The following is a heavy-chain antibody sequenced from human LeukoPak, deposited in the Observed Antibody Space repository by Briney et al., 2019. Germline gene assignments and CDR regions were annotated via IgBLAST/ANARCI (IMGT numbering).Heavy chain of an antibody. Sequence: PGGSLRLSCAASEFTFSSYSMNWVRQAPGKGLEWVSYITNSGNSKSYADSVKGRFTISRDNTKNTLYLQVNSLRAEDTAVYYCARGGGYYPIDYWGQGTLVTVSS. V-gene: IGHV3-48*01. CDR1: EFTFSSYS. J-gene: IGHJ4*02. CDR2: ITNSGNSK. CDR3: ARGGGYYPIDY. D-gene: IGHD2-15*01.